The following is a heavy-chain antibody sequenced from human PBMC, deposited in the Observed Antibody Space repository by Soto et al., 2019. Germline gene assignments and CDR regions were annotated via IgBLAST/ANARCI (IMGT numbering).Heavy chain of an antibody. V-gene: IGHV3-53*04. CDR2: IYSGGST. J-gene: IGHJ6*02. CDR1: GLTVSSNY. CDR3: TRGPYGTGGDYYYGMDV. Sequence: ESGGGLVPPGGSLRLSCAVSGLTVSSNYMSWVRQAPGEGLEWVSVIYSGGSTFYADSVKGRFTISRDSSKNTLYLQMNSLRAEDTAVYYCTRGPYGTGGDYYYGMDVWGQGTTVTVSS. D-gene: IGHD3-10*01.